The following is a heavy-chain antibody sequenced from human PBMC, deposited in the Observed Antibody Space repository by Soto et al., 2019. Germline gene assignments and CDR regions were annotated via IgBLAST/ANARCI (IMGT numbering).Heavy chain of an antibody. D-gene: IGHD3-3*01. CDR3: ARDSVEWLSHFDY. V-gene: IGHV4-31*03. CDR2: IYYSGST. CDR1: GGSISSGGYY. J-gene: IGHJ4*02. Sequence: QVQLQESGPGLVKPSQTLSLTRTVSGGSISSGGYYWSWIRQHPGKGLEWIGYIYYSGSTYYNPSLKSRVTISVDTSKNQFSLKLSSVTAADTAVYYCARDSVEWLSHFDYWGQGTLVTVSS.